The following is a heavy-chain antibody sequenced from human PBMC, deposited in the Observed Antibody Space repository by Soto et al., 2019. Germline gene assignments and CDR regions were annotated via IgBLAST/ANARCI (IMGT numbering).Heavy chain of an antibody. CDR2: ITEDSTYI. D-gene: IGHD3-10*01. CDR1: GFTFSAFS. J-gene: IGHJ6*03. V-gene: IGHV3-21*02. CDR3: VIGFGLYFRSGYMDV. Sequence: VQLVESGGGLVKPGGSLRLSCAASGFTFSAFSMNWVRQAPGKGLEWLSSITEDSTYIYYGDSLRGRSTISRDNSKNSLYLQMDCLRAEDTAVYYCVIGFGLYFRSGYMDVWGDGSTVTVSS.